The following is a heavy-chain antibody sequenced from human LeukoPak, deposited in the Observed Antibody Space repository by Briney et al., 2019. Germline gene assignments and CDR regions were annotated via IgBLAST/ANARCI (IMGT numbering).Heavy chain of an antibody. V-gene: IGHV3-30*03. Sequence: PGGSLRLSCAASGFTFSSYGMHWVRQAQGKGLEWVAVISYDGSNKYYEDSVKGRFTISRDNSKNTLYLQMNSLRAEDTAVYYCATTYTRGGSSWPYFDYWGQGTLVTVSS. D-gene: IGHD6-13*01. CDR3: ATTYTRGGSSWPYFDY. CDR2: ISYDGSNK. CDR1: GFTFSSYG. J-gene: IGHJ4*02.